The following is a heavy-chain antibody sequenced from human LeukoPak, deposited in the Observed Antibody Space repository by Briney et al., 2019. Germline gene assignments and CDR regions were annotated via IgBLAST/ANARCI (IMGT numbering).Heavy chain of an antibody. CDR3: ARFAKGYGSGDIDY. J-gene: IGHJ4*02. V-gene: IGHV3-33*01. D-gene: IGHD3-10*01. CDR2: IWYDGSNK. Sequence: GGSLRLSCAASGFTFSSYGMHWVRQAPGKGLEWVAVIWYDGSNKYYADSVKGRFTISRDNSKNTLYLQMNSLRAADTAVYYCARFAKGYGSGDIDYWGQGTLVTVSS. CDR1: GFTFSSYG.